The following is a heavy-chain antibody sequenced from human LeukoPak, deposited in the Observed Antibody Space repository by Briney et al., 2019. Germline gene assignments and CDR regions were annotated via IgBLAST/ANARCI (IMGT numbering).Heavy chain of an antibody. Sequence: SETLSLTCTVSGGSISSSNWWSWVRQPPGKGLEWIGEIYHSGSTNYNPSLKSRVTISVDKSKNQFSLKLSSVTAADTAVYYCARDGLSGYDWDYWGQGTLVTVSS. J-gene: IGHJ4*02. CDR1: GGSISSSNW. CDR3: ARDGLSGYDWDY. D-gene: IGHD5-12*01. V-gene: IGHV4-4*02. CDR2: IYHSGST.